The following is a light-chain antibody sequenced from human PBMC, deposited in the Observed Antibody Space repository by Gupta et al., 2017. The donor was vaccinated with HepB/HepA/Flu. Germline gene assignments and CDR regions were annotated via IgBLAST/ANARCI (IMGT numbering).Light chain of an antibody. CDR1: QGISSY. J-gene: IGKJ3*01. CDR3: QQQNSCPFT. CDR2: AAS. V-gene: IGKV1-9*01. Sequence: DIQLTQSPSFLSASVGDRVTITCRASQGISSYLAWYQQKPGKAPKLLIYAASTLQSGVPSRFSGSGAGTEVTLTISSLQPEDFATYYCQQQNSCPFTFGQGTKVDIK.